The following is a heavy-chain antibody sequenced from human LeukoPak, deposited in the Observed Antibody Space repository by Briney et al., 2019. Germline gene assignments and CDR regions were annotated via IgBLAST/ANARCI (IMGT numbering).Heavy chain of an antibody. Sequence: SETLSLTCTVSGGSISIYYWSWIRQPPGKGLEWIGYIYNSGNTNYNPSFKSRVTISEDTPKNQFSLKLSSVTAADTAVYYCAREGPDGMVDYWGQGTLVTVSS. V-gene: IGHV4-59*12. CDR3: AREGPDGMVDY. CDR2: IYNSGNT. J-gene: IGHJ4*02. D-gene: IGHD1-20*01. CDR1: GGSISIYY.